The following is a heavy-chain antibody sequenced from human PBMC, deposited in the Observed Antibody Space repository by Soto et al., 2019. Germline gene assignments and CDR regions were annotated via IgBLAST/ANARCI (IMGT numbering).Heavy chain of an antibody. CDR1: GGSISSYY. Sequence: SETLSLTCTVSGGSISSYYWSWIRQPPGKGLEWIGYIYYSGSTNYNPSLKSRVTISVDTSKNQFSLKLSSVTAADTAVYYCARVFDYYGSWRGGAFDIWGQGTMVTVSS. D-gene: IGHD3-10*01. V-gene: IGHV4-59*01. CDR2: IYYSGST. J-gene: IGHJ3*02. CDR3: ARVFDYYGSWRGGAFDI.